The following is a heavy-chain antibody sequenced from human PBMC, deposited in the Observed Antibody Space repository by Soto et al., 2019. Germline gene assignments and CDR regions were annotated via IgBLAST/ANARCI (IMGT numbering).Heavy chain of an antibody. J-gene: IGHJ5*02. CDR2: VFGGGHT. V-gene: IGHV3-53*01. Sequence: VGSRRRSCAASGFTVSHNYMSWVRLAPWKGLEWVSSVFGGGHTTYADSVKGRFSVSRDNSVNTFYLQMTGLRSDETAVYYCSFQSPLAGWLDPWGQGTLVGVSS. CDR3: SFQSPLAGWLDP. CDR1: GFTVSHNY.